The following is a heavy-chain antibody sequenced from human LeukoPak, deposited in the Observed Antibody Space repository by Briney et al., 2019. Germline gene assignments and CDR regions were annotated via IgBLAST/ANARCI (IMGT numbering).Heavy chain of an antibody. V-gene: IGHV3-30*02. CDR2: IRYDGSNK. CDR3: AKAWDAYYYYYMDV. CDR1: GFTYSSYG. J-gene: IGHJ6*03. D-gene: IGHD1-26*01. Sequence: GGSLRLSCAASGFTYSSYGMHWVRQAPGKGLEWVAFIRYDGSNKYYADSVKGRFTISRDNSKNTLYLQMNSLRAEDTAVYYCAKAWDAYYYYYMDVWGKGTTVTVSS.